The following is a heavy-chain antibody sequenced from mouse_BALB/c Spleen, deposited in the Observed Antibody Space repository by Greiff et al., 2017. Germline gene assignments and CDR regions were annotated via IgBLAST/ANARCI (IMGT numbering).Heavy chain of an antibody. CDR3: ARQGYGNLSWFAY. CDR1: GFTFSSYY. J-gene: IGHJ3*01. D-gene: IGHD2-10*02. Sequence: EVQRVESGGGLVKLGGSLKLSCAASGFTFSSYYMSWVRQTPEKRLELVAAINSNGGSTYYPDTVKGRFTISRDNAKNTLYLQMSSLKSEDTALYYCARQGYGNLSWFAYWGQGTLVTVSA. V-gene: IGHV5-6-2*01. CDR2: INSNGGST.